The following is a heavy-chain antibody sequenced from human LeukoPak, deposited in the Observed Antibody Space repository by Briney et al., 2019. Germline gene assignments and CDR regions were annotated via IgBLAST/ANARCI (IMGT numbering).Heavy chain of an antibody. CDR3: ARDLNYGDYPRAH. CDR1: GFTFSSYA. J-gene: IGHJ4*02. CDR2: ISGSGGST. Sequence: GGSLRLSCAASGFTFSSYAMSWVRQAPGKGLEWVSAISGSGGSTYYADSVKGRFATSRDNSKNTLYLQMNSLRAEDTAVYYCARDLNYGDYPRAHWGQGTLVTVSS. D-gene: IGHD4-17*01. V-gene: IGHV3-23*01.